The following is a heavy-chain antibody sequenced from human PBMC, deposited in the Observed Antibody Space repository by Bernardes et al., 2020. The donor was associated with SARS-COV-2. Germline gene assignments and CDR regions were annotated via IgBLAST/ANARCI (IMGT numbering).Heavy chain of an antibody. D-gene: IGHD2-15*01. CDR1: GGFMNSGGFY. CDR3: ARGRSGGFQNWFFDL. CDR2: IDTSGNT. V-gene: IGHV4-61*02. J-gene: IGHJ2*01. Sequence: SETLSLTCTVSGGFMNSGGFYWSWIRQAPGKGLEWIGRIDTSGNTNFNPSLKSRVTLSIDTSMNPLSLRLRSVTAADTAIYFCARGRSGGFQNWFFDLWGRGTLVTVSS.